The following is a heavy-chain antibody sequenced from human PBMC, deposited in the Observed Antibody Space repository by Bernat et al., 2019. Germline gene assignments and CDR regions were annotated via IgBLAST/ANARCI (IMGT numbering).Heavy chain of an antibody. Sequence: EVQLVESGGGLVQPGGSLRLSCAASGFTFSSYWMHWVRQAPGKGLVWVSRINSDGSSTSYADSVKGRFTISRDNAKNTLYLQMNSLRAEDTAVYYCARDLREDDDSSRFRGYYYYGMDVWGQGTTVTVSS. CDR2: INSDGSST. J-gene: IGHJ6*02. CDR1: GFTFSSYW. V-gene: IGHV3-74*01. D-gene: IGHD3-22*01. CDR3: ARDLREDDDSSRFRGYYYYGMDV.